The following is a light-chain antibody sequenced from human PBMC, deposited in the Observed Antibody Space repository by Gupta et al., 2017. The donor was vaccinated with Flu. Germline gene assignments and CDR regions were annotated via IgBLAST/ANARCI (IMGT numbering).Light chain of an antibody. CDR3: QQYGSSRT. Sequence: EIVLTQSPGTLSLSPGERATLSCRASQSVSSSYLAWYQQKPGQAPRLLIYGASSRATGIPDRLSGSGAGTDFTLTISRREPEDFAVYYGQQYGSSRTFGKGTKVEIK. CDR1: QSVSSSY. J-gene: IGKJ1*01. CDR2: GAS. V-gene: IGKV3-20*01.